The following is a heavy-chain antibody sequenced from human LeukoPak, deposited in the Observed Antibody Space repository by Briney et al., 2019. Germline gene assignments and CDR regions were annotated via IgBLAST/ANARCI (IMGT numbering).Heavy chain of an antibody. CDR2: INPSGGSA. CDR3: AREGTGVYYYDSSGLFDY. V-gene: IGHV1-46*01. D-gene: IGHD3-22*01. CDR1: RYTFIRYY. Sequence: ASVKVSCKASRYTFIRYYMHWVRQAPGQGLEWMGIINPSGGSASYGQKFQGRVTMTRDTSTSAVYMELSSMRSEDTAVYYCAREGTGVYYYDSSGLFDYWGQGTLVTVSS. J-gene: IGHJ4*02.